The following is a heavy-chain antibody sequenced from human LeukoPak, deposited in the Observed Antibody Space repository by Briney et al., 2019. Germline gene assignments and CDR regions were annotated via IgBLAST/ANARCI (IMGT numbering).Heavy chain of an antibody. J-gene: IGHJ4*02. CDR2: IYYSTA. CDR1: GGSIGSYY. Sequence: SETLSLTCTVSGGSIGSYYWNWIRQPPGKGLEWIGNIYYSTANYNPLLKSRVAISVDTSMNQFSLKLTSVTAADTAVYYCARVTDYRIDYWGQGTLVTVSS. D-gene: IGHD4-11*01. CDR3: ARVTDYRIDY. V-gene: IGHV4-59*01.